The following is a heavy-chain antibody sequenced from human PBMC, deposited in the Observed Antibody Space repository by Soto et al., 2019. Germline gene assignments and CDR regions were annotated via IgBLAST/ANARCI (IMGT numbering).Heavy chain of an antibody. CDR3: ARDSGSYYGAFDI. J-gene: IGHJ3*02. CDR2: ISSSSSYI. D-gene: IGHD1-26*01. CDR1: GFTFSSYS. Sequence: EVQLVESGGGLVKPGGSLRLSCAASGFTFSSYSMNWVRQAPGKGLEWVSSISSSSSYIYYADSVKGRFTISRDNAKNSLYLQMNSLRAEDTAVYYCARDSGSYYGAFDIWGQGTMVPVSS. V-gene: IGHV3-21*01.